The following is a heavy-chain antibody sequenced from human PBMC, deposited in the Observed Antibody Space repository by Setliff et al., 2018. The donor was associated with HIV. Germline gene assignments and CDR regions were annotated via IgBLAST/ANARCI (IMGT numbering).Heavy chain of an antibody. Sequence: SETLSLTCAVYGGSFSGYYWSWIRQPPGKGLEWIGEINHSGSTNYNPSLESRVTISVDTSKNRFSLKLSSVTAADTAVFYCARLTTTYYYDSSAYYHPVWGQGTLVTVSS. D-gene: IGHD3-22*01. J-gene: IGHJ4*02. CDR3: ARLTTTYYYDSSAYYHPV. V-gene: IGHV4-34*01. CDR1: GGSFSGYY. CDR2: INHSGST.